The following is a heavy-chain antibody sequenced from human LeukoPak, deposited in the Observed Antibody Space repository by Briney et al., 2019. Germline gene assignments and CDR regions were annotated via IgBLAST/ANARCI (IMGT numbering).Heavy chain of an antibody. J-gene: IGHJ4*02. V-gene: IGHV3-7*01. CDR1: GFTFSTYW. CDR2: IKDDGSEK. CDR3: TRDTGCSGGTCYSFYDS. Sequence: GGSLRLSCAASGFTFSTYWMTWVRQAPGKGLEWVANIKDDGSEKYYVDSVKGRFTISRDNAKNSLYLQMNTLRAEDTAVYYCTRDTGCSGGTCYSFYDSWGQGTLVTVSS. D-gene: IGHD2-15*01.